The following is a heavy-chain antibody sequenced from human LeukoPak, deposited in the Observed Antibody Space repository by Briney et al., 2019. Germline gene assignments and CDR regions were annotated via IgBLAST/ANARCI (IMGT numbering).Heavy chain of an antibody. CDR1: GFTFSSYA. Sequence: GQSLRLSCAASGFTFSSYAMSWVRQAPGKGLEWVSAISGSGGSTYYADSVKGRFTISRDNSKNTLYLQMNSLRAEDTAVYYCASRLKYCSSTSCYAGRRTGNWFDPWGQGTLVTVSS. CDR2: ISGSGGST. CDR3: ASRLKYCSSTSCYAGRRTGNWFDP. D-gene: IGHD2-2*01. V-gene: IGHV3-23*01. J-gene: IGHJ5*02.